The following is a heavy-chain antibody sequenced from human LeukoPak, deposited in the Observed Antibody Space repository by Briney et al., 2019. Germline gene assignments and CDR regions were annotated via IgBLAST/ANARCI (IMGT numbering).Heavy chain of an antibody. CDR3: ARHSKMGAYDSSGYAFDI. Sequence: PSETLSLTCAVYGGSFSGYYWSWIRQPPGKGLEWIGEINHSGSTNYNPSLKSRVTISVDTSKNQFSLKLSSVTAADTAVYYCARHSKMGAYDSSGYAFDIWDQGTMVTVSS. V-gene: IGHV4-34*01. D-gene: IGHD3-22*01. J-gene: IGHJ3*02. CDR2: INHSGST. CDR1: GGSFSGYY.